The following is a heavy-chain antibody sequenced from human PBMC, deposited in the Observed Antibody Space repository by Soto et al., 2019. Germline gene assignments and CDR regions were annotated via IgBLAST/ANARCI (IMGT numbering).Heavy chain of an antibody. CDR3: ARGFLVLRFLEWTTPGGF. J-gene: IGHJ4*02. CDR1: GGSFSGYY. CDR2: INHSGST. D-gene: IGHD3-3*01. Sequence: SETLSLTCAVYGGSFSGYYWSWIRQPPGKGLEWIGEINHSGSTNYNPSLKSRVTISVDTSKNQFSLKLSSVTAADTAVYYCARGFLVLRFLEWTTPGGFWGQGTLVTVSS. V-gene: IGHV4-34*01.